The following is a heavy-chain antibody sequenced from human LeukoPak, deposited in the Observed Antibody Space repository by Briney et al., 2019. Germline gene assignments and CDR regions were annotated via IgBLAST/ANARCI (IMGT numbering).Heavy chain of an antibody. CDR1: GYTFTAYY. CDR3: ARPTGSYVLLDAFDV. V-gene: IGHV1-2*02. J-gene: IGHJ3*01. Sequence: GASVKVSCKASGYTFTAYYIHWVRQAPGQGLEWMGWINPKSGATNFAQKFQGRVTLSRDTSITTADMELSSLRFDDTAVYYCARPTGSYVLLDAFDVWGQGTMVTVS. CDR2: INPKSGAT. D-gene: IGHD3-16*01.